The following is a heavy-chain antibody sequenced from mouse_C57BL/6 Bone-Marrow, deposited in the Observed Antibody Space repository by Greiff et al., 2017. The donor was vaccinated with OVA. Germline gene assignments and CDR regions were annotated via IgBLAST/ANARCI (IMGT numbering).Heavy chain of an antibody. V-gene: IGHV2-2*01. CDR3: ARTGGGVITDAY. D-gene: IGHD1-3*01. Sequence: VQLQQSGPGLVQPSQSLSITCTVSGFSLTSYGVHWVRQSPGKGLEWLGVIWSGGSTDYNAAFISRLSISKDNSKSQVFFKMNSLQDDDTAIYYCARTGGGVITDAYWGQGTLVTVSA. J-gene: IGHJ3*01. CDR1: GFSLTSYG. CDR2: IWSGGST.